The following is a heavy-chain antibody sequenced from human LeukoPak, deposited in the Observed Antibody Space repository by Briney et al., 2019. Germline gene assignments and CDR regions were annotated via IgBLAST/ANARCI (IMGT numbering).Heavy chain of an antibody. V-gene: IGHV4-39*01. D-gene: IGHD5-18*01. Sequence: PSETLSLTCTVSGGSISSSSYYWGWIRQPPGKGLEWIGSIYYSGSTYYNPSLESRVTISVDTSKNQFSLKLSSVPAADTAVYYCARRGYSYGLPASFDYWGQGTLVAVSS. J-gene: IGHJ4*02. CDR3: ARRGYSYGLPASFDY. CDR2: IYYSGST. CDR1: GGSISSSSYY.